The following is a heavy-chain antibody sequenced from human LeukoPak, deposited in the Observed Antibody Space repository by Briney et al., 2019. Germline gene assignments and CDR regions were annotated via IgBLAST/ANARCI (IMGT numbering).Heavy chain of an antibody. CDR3: ARLNTAMVFDY. D-gene: IGHD5-18*01. CDR2: INHSGST. V-gene: IGHV4-34*01. Sequence: SETLSLTCAVYGGSFGGYYWSWIRQPPGKGLEWIGEINHSGSTNYNPSLKSRVTISVDTSKNQFSLKLSSVTAADTAVYYCARLNTAMVFDYWGQGTLVTVSS. CDR1: GGSFGGYY. J-gene: IGHJ4*02.